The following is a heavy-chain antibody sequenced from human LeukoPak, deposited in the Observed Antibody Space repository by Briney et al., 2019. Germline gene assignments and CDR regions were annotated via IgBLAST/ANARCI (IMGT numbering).Heavy chain of an antibody. D-gene: IGHD1-14*01. Sequence: ASVKVSCKASGYTFSSYGISWVRQAPGKGLEWVGGIDREDGQTIDAQNFQGRVTLTEDTSAQIAYMEVTSLRSDDTAVYYCATKNLFHLWGQGTLVTVSS. CDR3: ATKNLFHL. V-gene: IGHV1-24*01. CDR2: IDREDGQT. J-gene: IGHJ5*02. CDR1: GYTFSSYG.